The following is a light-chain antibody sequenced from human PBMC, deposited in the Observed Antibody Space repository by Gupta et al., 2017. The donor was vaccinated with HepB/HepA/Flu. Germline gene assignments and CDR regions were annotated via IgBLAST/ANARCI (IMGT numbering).Light chain of an antibody. Sequence: AIRMTQSPSSFSASTGDRVTITFRASQGISSYLAWYQQKPGKAPKLLIYAASTVKSGVPSRFSGSGSGTDFTLTISGLQSEDFANYYCQHEDSSPFTFGQGTQVEIK. CDR1: QGISSY. J-gene: IGKJ5*01. V-gene: IGKV1-8*01. CDR3: QHEDSSPFT. CDR2: AAS.